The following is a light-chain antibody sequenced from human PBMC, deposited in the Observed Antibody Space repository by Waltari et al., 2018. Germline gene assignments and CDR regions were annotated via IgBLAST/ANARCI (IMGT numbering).Light chain of an antibody. CDR3: QQYMNWPPGYR. J-gene: IGKJ2*03. Sequence: EILMTQSPVALSVSVGERASLSCRARQNFSDNLAWYQQRPGQAPALLIYGVSIRAPGFTDRFSGDGVATEFTLSITDLRSSDSAVYYCQQYMNWPPGYRFGQGTKVEIK. V-gene: IGKV3D-15*03. CDR2: GVS. CDR1: QNFSDN.